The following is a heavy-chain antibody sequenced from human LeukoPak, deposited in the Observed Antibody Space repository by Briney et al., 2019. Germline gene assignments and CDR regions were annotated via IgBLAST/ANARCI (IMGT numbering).Heavy chain of an antibody. CDR1: GGSISSSSYY. V-gene: IGHV4-39*01. D-gene: IGHD6-13*01. J-gene: IGHJ4*02. CDR2: IYYSGST. CDR3: ARQNSGFIAAAGRFDY. Sequence: PSESLSLTCTVSGGSISSSSYYWGWIRQPPGKGLEWIGSIYYSGSTYYNPSLKSRVTISVDTSKNQFSLKLSSVTAADTAVYYCARQNSGFIAAAGRFDYWGQGTLVTVSS.